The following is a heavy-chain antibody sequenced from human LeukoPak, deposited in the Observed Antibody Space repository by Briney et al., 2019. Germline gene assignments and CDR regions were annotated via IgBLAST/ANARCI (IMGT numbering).Heavy chain of an antibody. V-gene: IGHV1-2*02. CDR1: GYTFTGYY. CDR2: INPNSGGT. CDR3: ARSGLCGGDCYSVPSGVDV. D-gene: IGHD2-21*02. Sequence: ASVKVSCKASGYTFTGYYMHWVRQAPGQGLEWMGWINPNSGGTNYAQKFQGRVTMTRDTSISTAYMELSRLRSDDTAVYYCARSGLCGGDCYSVPSGVDVWGKGTTVTISS. J-gene: IGHJ6*04.